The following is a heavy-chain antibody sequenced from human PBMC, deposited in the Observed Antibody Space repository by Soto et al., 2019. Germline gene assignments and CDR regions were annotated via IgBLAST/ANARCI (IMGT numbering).Heavy chain of an antibody. CDR1: GYTFTNHG. Sequence: ASVKVSCKASGYTFTNHGINWVRQAPGQGLEWMGWISAYNGNIKYAQNLQGRVTMTTDTSTSTAYMEMRSLRSDDTAVYYCVRDLDGSGSYYTDYWGPGTLVTVSS. CDR2: ISAYNGNI. J-gene: IGHJ4*02. V-gene: IGHV1-18*04. D-gene: IGHD3-10*01. CDR3: VRDLDGSGSYYTDY.